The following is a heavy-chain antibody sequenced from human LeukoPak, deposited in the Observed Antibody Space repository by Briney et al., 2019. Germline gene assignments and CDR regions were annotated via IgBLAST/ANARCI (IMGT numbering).Heavy chain of an antibody. J-gene: IGHJ4*02. CDR2: ISAYNGNT. CDR1: GYTFTSYG. Sequence: ASVKVSCKASGYTFTSYGISWVPQAPGQGLEWMGWISAYNGNTNYAQKLQGRVTMTTDTSTSTAYMELRSLRSDDTAVYYCARPYGSGSYYNSPLDYWGQETLVTVSS. CDR3: ARPYGSGSYYNSPLDY. V-gene: IGHV1-18*04. D-gene: IGHD3-10*01.